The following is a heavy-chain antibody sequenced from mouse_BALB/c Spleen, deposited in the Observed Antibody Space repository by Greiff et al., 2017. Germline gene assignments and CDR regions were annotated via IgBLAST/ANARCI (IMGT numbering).Heavy chain of an antibody. CDR3: TRGGPYYAMDY. CDR2: INPSNGGT. Sequence: QVQLQQSGAELVKPGASVKLSCKASGYTFTSYYMYWVKQRPGQGLEWIGEINPSNGGTNFNVKFKSKATLTVDKSSSTAYMQLSSLTSEDSAVYYCTRGGPYYAMDYWGQGTSVTVSS. V-gene: IGHV1S81*02. J-gene: IGHJ4*01. CDR1: GYTFTSYY.